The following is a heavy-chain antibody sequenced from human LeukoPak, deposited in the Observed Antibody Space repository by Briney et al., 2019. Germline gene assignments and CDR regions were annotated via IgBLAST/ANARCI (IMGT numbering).Heavy chain of an antibody. V-gene: IGHV4-61*02. CDR3: ARNSIIMVRGVSHAFDI. J-gene: IGHJ3*02. CDR1: GGSISSSSNY. Sequence: SETLSLTCTVSGGSISSSSNYWSWIRQPAGKGLEWIGRIYNSGSTNYNPSLKSRVTISVDTSKNQFSLKLSSVTAADTAVYYCARNSIIMVRGVSHAFDIWGQGTMVTVSS. D-gene: IGHD3-10*01. CDR2: IYNSGST.